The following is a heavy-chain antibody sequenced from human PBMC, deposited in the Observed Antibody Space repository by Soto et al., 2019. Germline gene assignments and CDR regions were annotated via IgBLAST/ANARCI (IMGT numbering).Heavy chain of an antibody. Sequence: HVQLVESGGGVVQPGRSLRLSCAASEFTFRSYAMHWVRQAAGKGLEWVAVISYDGSNEYYADSVKGRFTIFRDNSKNTLYLQMSSLRDKDTVVYYCAGPLPYCGGDCYDAFDIWGRGTMVTVSS. CDR3: AGPLPYCGGDCYDAFDI. D-gene: IGHD2-21*02. CDR1: EFTFRSYA. CDR2: ISYDGSNE. J-gene: IGHJ3*02. V-gene: IGHV3-30-3*01.